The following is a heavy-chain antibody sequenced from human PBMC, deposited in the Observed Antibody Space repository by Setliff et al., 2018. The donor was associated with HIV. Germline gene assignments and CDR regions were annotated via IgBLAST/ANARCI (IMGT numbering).Heavy chain of an antibody. CDR3: ARGLPADGYAFDL. CDR2: INVHNGDT. J-gene: IGHJ3*01. V-gene: IGHV1-18*01. D-gene: IGHD6-13*01. CDR1: GYRFSLYG. Sequence: ASVKVSCKPSGYRFSLYGIAWVRQAPGQGLEWMGWINVHNGDTKFAQRFQDRLTMTTDTSTTTAYMDLRSLRSDDTAVYYCARGLPADGYAFDLWGQGTMVTV.